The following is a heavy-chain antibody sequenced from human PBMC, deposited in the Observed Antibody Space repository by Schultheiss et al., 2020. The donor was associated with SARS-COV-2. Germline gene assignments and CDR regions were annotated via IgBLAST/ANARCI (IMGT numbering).Heavy chain of an antibody. Sequence: LSLTCAASGFTFSSYAMHWVRQAPGKGLEWVAVISYDGSNKYYADSVKGRFTISRDNSKNTLYLQMNSLRAEDTAVYYCARDMAGDWYFDLWGRGTLVTVSS. CDR3: ARDMAGDWYFDL. J-gene: IGHJ2*01. CDR1: GFTFSSYA. V-gene: IGHV3-30-3*01. CDR2: ISYDGSNK. D-gene: IGHD3-10*01.